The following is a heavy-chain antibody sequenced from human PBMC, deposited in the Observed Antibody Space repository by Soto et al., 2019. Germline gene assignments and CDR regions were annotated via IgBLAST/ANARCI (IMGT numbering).Heavy chain of an antibody. CDR2: IYYSGST. CDR3: AREGGIVGATAADY. V-gene: IGHV4-31*03. CDR1: GGSISSGGYY. D-gene: IGHD1-26*01. J-gene: IGHJ4*02. Sequence: QVQLQESGPGLVKPSQTLSLTCTVSGGSISSGGYYWSWIRQHPGKGLEWIGYIYYSGSTYYNPSRKSRVTISVDTSKNQFSLELSSVTAADTAVYYCAREGGIVGATAADYWGQGTLGTVSS.